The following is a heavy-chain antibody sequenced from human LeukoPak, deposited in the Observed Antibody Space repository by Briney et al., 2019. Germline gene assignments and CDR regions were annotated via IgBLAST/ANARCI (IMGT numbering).Heavy chain of an antibody. CDR2: INQSGRT. CDR3: ASSDPFSSTWNPAYSFDY. V-gene: IGHV4-34*01. CDR1: GGSFSAYY. D-gene: IGHD6-13*01. Sequence: SETLSLTCAVYGGSFSAYYWSWIRQPPGEGLEWIGDINQSGRTNYNPSLKSRVIISVDTSKNQFSLTLLSVTAADTAVHYCASSDPFSSTWNPAYSFDYWDQGTLVTVSS. J-gene: IGHJ4*02.